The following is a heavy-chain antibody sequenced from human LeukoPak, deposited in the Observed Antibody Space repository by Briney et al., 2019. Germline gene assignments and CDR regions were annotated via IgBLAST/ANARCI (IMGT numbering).Heavy chain of an antibody. D-gene: IGHD2-8*01. Sequence: SETLSLTCAVYGGSFSGYYWSWIRQPPGKGLEWIGEINHSGSTSYNPSLKSRVTISVDTSKNQFSLKLSSVTAADTAVYYCAGGLTKWDYWGQGTLVTVSS. J-gene: IGHJ4*02. V-gene: IGHV4-34*01. CDR2: INHSGST. CDR3: AGGLTKWDY. CDR1: GGSFSGYY.